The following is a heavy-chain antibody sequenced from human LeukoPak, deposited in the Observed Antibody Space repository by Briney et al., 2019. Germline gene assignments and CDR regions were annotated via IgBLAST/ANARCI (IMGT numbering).Heavy chain of an antibody. CDR3: ARALTSGWTHYYYYYYMDV. Sequence: SQTLSLTCTVSGGSISSGSYYWSWIRQPAGKGLEWIGRIYTSGSTNYNPSLKSRVTISVDTSKNQFSLKLSSVTAADTAVYYCARALTSGWTHYYYYYYMDVWGKGTTVTVSS. CDR2: IYTSGST. D-gene: IGHD6-19*01. V-gene: IGHV4-61*02. J-gene: IGHJ6*03. CDR1: GGSISSGSYY.